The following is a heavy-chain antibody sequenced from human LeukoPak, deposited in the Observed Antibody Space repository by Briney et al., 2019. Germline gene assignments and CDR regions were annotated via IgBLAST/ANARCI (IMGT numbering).Heavy chain of an antibody. J-gene: IGHJ4*02. CDR2: ISSSGSTI. CDR1: GFTFSSYE. Sequence: GGSLRLSCAASGFTFSSYEMNWVRQAPGKGLEWASYISSSGSTIYYADSVKGRFTISRDNAKNSLYLQMNSLRAEDTAVYYCASGGDGYKSADYWGQGTLVTVSS. CDR3: ASGGDGYKSADY. D-gene: IGHD5-24*01. V-gene: IGHV3-48*03.